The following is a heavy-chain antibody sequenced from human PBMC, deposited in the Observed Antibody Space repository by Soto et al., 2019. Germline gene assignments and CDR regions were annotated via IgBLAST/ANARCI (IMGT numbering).Heavy chain of an antibody. V-gene: IGHV3-11*06. CDR3: ARDSAFGAHNFDL. J-gene: IGHJ4*02. CDR1: RFTFSDYY. CDR2: INSRSTYT. D-gene: IGHD3-10*01. Sequence: QVQLVESGGGLVKPGGSLRLSCAASRFTFSDYYMTWVRQAPGKGLEWVSYINSRSTYTNYADSVKGRFTISRDNAKNSLYLKMNSLRAEDTAVYYCARDSAFGAHNFDLWGQGTRVIVSP.